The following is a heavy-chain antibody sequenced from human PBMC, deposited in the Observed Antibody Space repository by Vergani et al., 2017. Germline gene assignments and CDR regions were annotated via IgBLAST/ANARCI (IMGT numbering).Heavy chain of an antibody. Sequence: QVQLQQWGAGLLKPSETLSLTCAVYGGSFSGYYWSWIRQPPGKGLEGIGEINNSGSTNYNPSLKSRVTISVATSKNQFSLKLSSVTAADTAVYYCARTLAARLASRVYYYYYMDVWGKGTTVTVSS. CDR1: GGSFSGYY. D-gene: IGHD6-6*01. CDR3: ARTLAARLASRVYYYYYMDV. J-gene: IGHJ6*03. CDR2: INNSGST. V-gene: IGHV4-34*01.